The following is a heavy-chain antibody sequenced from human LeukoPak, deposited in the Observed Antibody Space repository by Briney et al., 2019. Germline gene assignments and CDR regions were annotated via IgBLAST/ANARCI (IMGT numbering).Heavy chain of an antibody. CDR1: GGSVSSGSYY. Sequence: SEPLSLTCTVSGGSVSSGSYYWSWIRQPPGKGLEWIGYIYYSGSTNYNPSLKSRVTISVDTSKNQFSLKLSSVTAADTAVYYCARDQDIMVRGVIINNWFDPWGQGTLVTVSS. V-gene: IGHV4-61*01. CDR3: ARDQDIMVRGVIINNWFDP. J-gene: IGHJ5*02. CDR2: IYYSGST. D-gene: IGHD3-10*01.